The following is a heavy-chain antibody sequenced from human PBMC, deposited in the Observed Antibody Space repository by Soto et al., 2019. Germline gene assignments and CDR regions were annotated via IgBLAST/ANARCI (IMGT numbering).Heavy chain of an antibody. D-gene: IGHD3-10*01. Sequence: PSETLSLTCTVSGGSISSGSYYSSWILQHPGKGLEWIGYIFYSGSTYYNPSLESRLTISLDTSTNQFSLKLSSLTAADTAVYYCARDRRGPLGYYFDYWGQGILVTV. V-gene: IGHV4-31*03. CDR2: IFYSGST. CDR1: GGSISSGSYY. J-gene: IGHJ4*02. CDR3: ARDRRGPLGYYFDY.